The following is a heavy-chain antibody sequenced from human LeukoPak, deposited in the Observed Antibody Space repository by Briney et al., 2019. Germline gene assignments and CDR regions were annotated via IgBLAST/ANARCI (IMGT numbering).Heavy chain of an antibody. J-gene: IGHJ4*02. CDR1: GFSLNTSGVG. CDR3: AHSLFYSEYPIDY. CDR2: LYWNGDK. V-gene: IGHV2-5*01. Sequence: ESGPTLVKPTQTLTLTCTFSGFSLNTSGVGVGWIRQPPGKALEWLALLYWNGDKYYNPSLHNRLTITKDTSKNQVVLALTNLDPVDTATYYCAHSLFYSEYPIDYWGQGTLVTVSS. D-gene: IGHD4-11*01.